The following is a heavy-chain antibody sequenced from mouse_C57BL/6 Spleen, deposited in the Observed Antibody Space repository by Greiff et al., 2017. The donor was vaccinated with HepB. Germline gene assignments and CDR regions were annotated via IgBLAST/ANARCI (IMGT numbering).Heavy chain of an antibody. Sequence: QVQLQQSGAELVKPGASVKLSCKASGYTFTSYWMHWVKQRPGQGLEWIGMIHPNSGSTNYNEKFKSKATLTVDKSSSTAYMQLSSLTSEDSAVYYCARGGNSLWDAMDYWGQGTSVTVSS. CDR1: GYTFTSYW. CDR3: ARGGNSLWDAMDY. J-gene: IGHJ4*01. CDR2: IHPNSGST. V-gene: IGHV1-64*01. D-gene: IGHD6-2*01.